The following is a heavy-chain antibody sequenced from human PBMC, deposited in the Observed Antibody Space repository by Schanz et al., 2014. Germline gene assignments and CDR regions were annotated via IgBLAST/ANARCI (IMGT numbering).Heavy chain of an antibody. CDR2: VYHSGGT. CDR3: VRPEITPTGTGVGVDS. D-gene: IGHD1-1*01. CDR1: GGSLSNANW. Sequence: QVQLQESGPGLVKPSGTLSLTCAVSGGSLSNANWWSWVRQPPGKGLQWIGEVYHSGGTNYNPSLKSRVTISLDGSKNQFSLRLNSVTAADTAVYYCVRPEITPTGTGVGVDSWGQGTLVTVSS. J-gene: IGHJ4*02. V-gene: IGHV4-4*02.